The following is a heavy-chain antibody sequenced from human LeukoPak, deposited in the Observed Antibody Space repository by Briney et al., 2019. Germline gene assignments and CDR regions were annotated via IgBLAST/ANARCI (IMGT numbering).Heavy chain of an antibody. Sequence: GGSLRLSCAASGFTFSSYSMNWVRQAPGKGLEWVSYISSSSSTIYYADSVKGRFTISRDNAKNSLYLQMNSLRAEDTAVYYRASPPPAYYYGSGSYRTNYWGQGTLVTVSS. D-gene: IGHD3-10*01. CDR1: GFTFSSYS. CDR3: ASPPPAYYYGSGSYRTNY. V-gene: IGHV3-48*01. J-gene: IGHJ4*02. CDR2: ISSSSSTI.